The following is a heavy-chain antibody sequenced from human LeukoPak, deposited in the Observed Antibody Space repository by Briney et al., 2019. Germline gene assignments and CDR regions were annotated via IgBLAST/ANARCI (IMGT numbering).Heavy chain of an antibody. J-gene: IGHJ4*02. CDR1: GGTFSSYA. CDR2: IIPILGIA. Sequence: GGSVKVSCKASGGTFSSYAISWVRQAPGQGLEWMGRIIPILGIANYAQKFQGRVTITADKSTSTAYMELSSLRSEDTAVYYCARGVLGDGYRDLLDYWGQGTLVTVSS. V-gene: IGHV1-69*04. D-gene: IGHD5-24*01. CDR3: ARGVLGDGYRDLLDY.